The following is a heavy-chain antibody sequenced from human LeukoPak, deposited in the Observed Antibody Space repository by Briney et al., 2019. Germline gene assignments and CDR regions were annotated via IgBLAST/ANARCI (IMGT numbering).Heavy chain of an antibody. CDR1: GGPIRTYQ. V-gene: IGHV4-59*01. J-gene: IGHJ6*03. CDR2: IYYSGST. CDR3: AREWSSYGYYYYYMDV. Sequence: SETLSLTCTVSGGPIRTYQWSWIRQPPGKGLEWIGYIYYSGSTNYNPSLKSRVTISVDTSKNQFSLKLSSVTAADTAVYYCAREWSSYGYYYYYMDVWGKGTTVTVSS. D-gene: IGHD5-18*01.